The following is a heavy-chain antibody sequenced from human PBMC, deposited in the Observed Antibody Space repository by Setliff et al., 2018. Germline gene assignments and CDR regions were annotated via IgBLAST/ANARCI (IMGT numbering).Heavy chain of an antibody. CDR1: GDSISSGNW. Sequence: SETLSLTCAVSGDSISSGNWWSWIRQPPGKGLEWIGEIYHSGTTNYNPSLKSRVTMSVDKSRNQFSLRLTSVSAADTAIYYCTRAYSGSHDYWGQGTLVTVSS. J-gene: IGHJ4*02. D-gene: IGHD1-26*01. CDR2: IYHSGTT. CDR3: TRAYSGSHDY. V-gene: IGHV4-4*02.